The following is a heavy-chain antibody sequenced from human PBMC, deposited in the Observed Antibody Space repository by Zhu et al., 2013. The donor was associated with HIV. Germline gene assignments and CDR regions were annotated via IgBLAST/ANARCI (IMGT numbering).Heavy chain of an antibody. CDR2: INPYNGNT. D-gene: IGHD3-9*01. CDR3: VRYQMYQPFEL. CDR1: GYTFNAYF. Sequence: QVQLVQSGTELKMPGASVKVSCNTSGYTFNAYFIHWVRQARGQGLEWVGWINPYNGNTKYSQKFQGRVTLTRDTSTSTAYMELSSLHSDDTAIYYCVRYQMYQPFELWGQGTLLSVSS. V-gene: IGHV1-2*02. J-gene: IGHJ4*02.